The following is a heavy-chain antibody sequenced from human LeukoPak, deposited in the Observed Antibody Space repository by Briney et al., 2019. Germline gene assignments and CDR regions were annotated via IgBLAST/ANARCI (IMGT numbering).Heavy chain of an antibody. V-gene: IGHV3-48*02. CDR3: ARKTVYYGSGSDAFDI. D-gene: IGHD3-10*01. CDR2: ITSSSSTI. CDR1: GFTFSSYS. Sequence: GGSLRLSCVASGFTFSSYSMNWVRQAPGKGLEWVSYITSSSSTIYYADSVKGRFTISRDNAKNSLYLQMNSLRDEDTAVYYRARKTVYYGSGSDAFDIWGQGTMVTVSS. J-gene: IGHJ3*02.